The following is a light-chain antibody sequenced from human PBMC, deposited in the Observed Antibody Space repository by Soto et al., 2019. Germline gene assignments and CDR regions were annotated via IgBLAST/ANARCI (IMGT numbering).Light chain of an antibody. J-gene: IGKJ3*01. V-gene: IGKV1-5*03. CDR1: QSISSW. Sequence: DIQMTQSPSTLSASVGDRVTITCRASQSISSWLAWYQQKPGKAPKLLIYKASTLESGVPSRFSGSGSGTEVTLTISSLQPDDFAPYYCQQYNSYSLFTFGPGTKVDIK. CDR2: KAS. CDR3: QQYNSYSLFT.